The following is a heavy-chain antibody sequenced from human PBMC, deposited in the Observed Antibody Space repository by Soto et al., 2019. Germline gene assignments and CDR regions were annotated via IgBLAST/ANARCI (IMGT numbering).Heavy chain of an antibody. Sequence: SETLSLTCTVSGGSISSGGYYWSWIRQHPGKGLEWIGYIYYSGSTYYNPSLKSRVTISVDTSKNQFSLKLSYVTAADTAVYYCERGGRGYSYEFYYYGMDVWGQGTTVTVSS. J-gene: IGHJ6*02. CDR1: GGSISSGGYY. V-gene: IGHV4-31*03. CDR3: ERGGRGYSYEFYYYGMDV. CDR2: IYYSGST. D-gene: IGHD5-18*01.